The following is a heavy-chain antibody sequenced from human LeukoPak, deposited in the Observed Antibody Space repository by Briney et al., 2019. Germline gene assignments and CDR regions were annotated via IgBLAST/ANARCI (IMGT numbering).Heavy chain of an antibody. V-gene: IGHV4-31*03. CDR3: ARDAAVAGARVFDY. J-gene: IGHJ4*02. CDR1: GGSISSGGYY. CDR2: IYYSGST. D-gene: IGHD6-19*01. Sequence: SETLSLTCTVSGGSISSGGYYWSWIRQHPGKGLEWIGYIYYSGSTYYNPSLKSRVTISVDTSKNQFSLKLSSVTAADTAVYYCARDAAVAGARVFDYWGQGTLVTVSS.